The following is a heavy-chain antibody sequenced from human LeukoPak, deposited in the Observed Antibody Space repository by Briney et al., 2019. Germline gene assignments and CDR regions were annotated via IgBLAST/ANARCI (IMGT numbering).Heavy chain of an antibody. J-gene: IGHJ4*02. D-gene: IGHD2-2*01. CDR1: GFIFSSYA. Sequence: PGGSLRLSCTASGFIFSSYAMTWVRQAPGRGLEWVSGIDNSGGVTYYADSVRGRFTISRDNSKNTLYLQMNDLRAEDTAVYYCANQIIVVVPAAEGYWGQGTLVTVSS. V-gene: IGHV3-23*01. CDR3: ANQIIVVVPAAEGY. CDR2: IDNSGGVT.